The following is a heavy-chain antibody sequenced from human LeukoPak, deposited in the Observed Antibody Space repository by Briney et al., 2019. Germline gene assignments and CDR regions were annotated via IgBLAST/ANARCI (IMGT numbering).Heavy chain of an antibody. CDR2: IGTAGDT. V-gene: IGHV3-13*01. CDR1: GFSFSSYD. J-gene: IGHJ6*02. Sequence: GGSLRLSCATSGFSFSSYDMHWVRQVAGGGLEWISNIGTAGDTYYPTSVKGRFTISRDNAKESFDLQMNSLTAGDTAVYYCARASKYYYYGMDVWGQGTTVTVSS. CDR3: ARASKYYYYGMDV.